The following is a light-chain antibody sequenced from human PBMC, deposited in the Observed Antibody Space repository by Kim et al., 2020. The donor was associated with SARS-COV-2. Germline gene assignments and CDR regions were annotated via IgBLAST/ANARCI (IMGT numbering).Light chain of an antibody. CDR2: DAS. V-gene: IGKV1-16*02. CDR3: QQYSQYPRT. Sequence: CVSVEDSINIVSRGNRSVGQNVAWCRPRPGRATESLIYDASNLRTGVPSYFSGSGSVTLFTLTIATVQPEDGGTYCCQQYSQYPRTSAQGTKLEF. J-gene: IGKJ2*02. CDR1: RSVGQN.